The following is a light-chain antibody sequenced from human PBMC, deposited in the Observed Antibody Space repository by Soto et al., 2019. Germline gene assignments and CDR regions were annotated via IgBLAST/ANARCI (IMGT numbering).Light chain of an antibody. Sequence: QSFLTQPPSASGSPGQSVTISCTGTSSDVGSHNLVSWYQQFPGKAPKLIIFEASKRPSGVSNRFSGSKSGSTASLTISGLQAEDEADYYCCSNAAGSTYVFGSGTKVTVL. CDR3: CSNAAGSTYV. CDR2: EAS. CDR1: SSDVGSHNL. J-gene: IGLJ1*01. V-gene: IGLV2-23*01.